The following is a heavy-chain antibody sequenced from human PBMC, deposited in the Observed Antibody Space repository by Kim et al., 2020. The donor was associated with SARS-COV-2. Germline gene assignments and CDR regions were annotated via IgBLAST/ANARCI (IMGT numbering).Heavy chain of an antibody. CDR1: GYTFTSYA. CDR2: INTNTGNP. Sequence: ASVKVSCKASGYTFTSYAMNWVRQAPGQGLEWMGWINTNTGNPTYAQGFTGRFVFSLDTSVSTAYLQISSLKAEDTAVYYCARVETWFGELDNWFDPWGQGTLVTVSS. V-gene: IGHV7-4-1*02. D-gene: IGHD3-10*01. J-gene: IGHJ5*02. CDR3: ARVETWFGELDNWFDP.